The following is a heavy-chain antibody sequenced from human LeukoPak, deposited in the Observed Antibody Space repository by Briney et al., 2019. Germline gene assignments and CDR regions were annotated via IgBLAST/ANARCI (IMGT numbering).Heavy chain of an antibody. Sequence: ASVKVSCKVSGYTLTELSIHWVRQAPGKGLEWMGGFDPDDDETIYAQKFQGRVTMTEDTSTDTAYMELSSLRSEDTAVYYCATDLASSTSIKSGYWGQGTLVTVSS. CDR3: ATDLASSTSIKSGY. CDR2: FDPDDDET. D-gene: IGHD2-2*01. J-gene: IGHJ4*02. CDR1: GYTLTELS. V-gene: IGHV1-24*01.